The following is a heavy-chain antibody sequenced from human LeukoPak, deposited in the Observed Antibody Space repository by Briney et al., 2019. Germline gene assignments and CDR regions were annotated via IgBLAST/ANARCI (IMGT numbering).Heavy chain of an antibody. CDR3: AKEAATSQIDY. J-gene: IGHJ4*02. CDR2: ISHDEHTK. D-gene: IGHD6-25*01. V-gene: IGHV3-30*18. Sequence: GGSLRLSCAASGFTFSGYGMHWVRQVPVKGLQWVAVISHDEHTKYYEDSVKGRFTISRDNFKNTLSLQMNSLRADDTAVYFCAKEAATSQIDYWGQGTLVTVSS. CDR1: GFTFSGYG.